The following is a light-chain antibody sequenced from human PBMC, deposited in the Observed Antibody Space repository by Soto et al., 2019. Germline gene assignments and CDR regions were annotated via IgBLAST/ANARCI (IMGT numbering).Light chain of an antibody. Sequence: DIQMTQSPSTLSASVGDRVTITCRASQSISSWLAWYQQKPGKAPKLLIYDASSLESGVPSRFSGSGSGTEFTLTSSSLQPDDFATYYCQQYNSYPLAFGQRTKVEIK. CDR3: QQYNSYPLA. J-gene: IGKJ1*01. V-gene: IGKV1-5*01. CDR1: QSISSW. CDR2: DAS.